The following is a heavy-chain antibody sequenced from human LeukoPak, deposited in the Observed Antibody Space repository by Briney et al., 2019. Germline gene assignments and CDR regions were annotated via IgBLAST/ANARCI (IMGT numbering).Heavy chain of an antibody. CDR2: IYYSGST. Sequence: SETLSLTCTVSGGSISSSSYYWGWIRQPPGKGLEWIGSIYYSGSTYYNPSLKSRVTISVDTSKNQFSLKLSSVTAADTAVYYCARSGYYYDSSGYYSGGQGTLVTVSS. CDR3: ARSGYYYDSSGYYS. J-gene: IGHJ4*02. CDR1: GGSISSSSYY. D-gene: IGHD3-22*01. V-gene: IGHV4-39*07.